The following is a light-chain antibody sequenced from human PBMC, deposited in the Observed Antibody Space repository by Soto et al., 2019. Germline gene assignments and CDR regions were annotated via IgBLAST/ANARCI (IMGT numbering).Light chain of an antibody. CDR2: AAS. CDR3: QKYKSASAM. CDR1: QGISNY. J-gene: IGKJ1*01. V-gene: IGKV1-27*01. Sequence: DIQMTQSPSALSASVGDRVHITCRASQGISNYLAWYQQKPGKVPKLLIYAASTLQSGVPSRFSGSGSGTDFTLTISSLQPADVATYYCQKYKSASAMFGQGTKVAIK.